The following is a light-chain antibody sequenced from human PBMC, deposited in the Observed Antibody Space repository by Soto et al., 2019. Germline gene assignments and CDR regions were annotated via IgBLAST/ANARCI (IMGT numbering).Light chain of an antibody. V-gene: IGKV3-11*01. CDR3: LQRSHWRAA. CDR2: ASS. Sequence: EIVLTQSPATLSLSPGERATLSCMASQSVTTYLAWYQHKPGQSPRLLIYASSDRATGIPARFSGSGSGTNFTLTIRTLAPLEFAVYYCLQRSHWRAAFGPGTKVAIK. J-gene: IGKJ1*01. CDR1: QSVTTY.